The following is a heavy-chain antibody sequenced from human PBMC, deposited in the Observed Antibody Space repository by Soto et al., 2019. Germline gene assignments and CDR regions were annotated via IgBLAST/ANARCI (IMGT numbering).Heavy chain of an antibody. CDR3: AKDQYGSSSWPPDFDF. CDR2: ISGDGGTT. CDR1: GFTFRNYA. V-gene: IGHV3-23*01. Sequence: EVQLLESGGGLVQPGGSLRLSCAASGFTFRNYAMSWVRQAPGKGLEWVSAISGDGGTTYYADSVKGRFTISRDNSKNTLYLQLNSLGAEDTASYYCAKDQYGSSSWPPDFDFWGQGTLVTVSP. D-gene: IGHD6-13*01. J-gene: IGHJ4*02.